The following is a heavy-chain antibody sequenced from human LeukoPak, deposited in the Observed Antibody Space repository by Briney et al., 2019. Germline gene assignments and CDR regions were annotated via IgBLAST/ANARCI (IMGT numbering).Heavy chain of an antibody. CDR2: IWYDGSNK. Sequence: SGGSLRLSCAASGFTFSSYGMHWVRQAPGKGLEWVAVIWYDGSNKYYADSVKGRFTISRDNSKNTLYLQMNSLRAEDTAVYYCAREWVGSYGLDYWGQGTLVTVSS. CDR3: AREWVGSYGLDY. D-gene: IGHD5-18*01. CDR1: GFTFSSYG. V-gene: IGHV3-33*01. J-gene: IGHJ4*02.